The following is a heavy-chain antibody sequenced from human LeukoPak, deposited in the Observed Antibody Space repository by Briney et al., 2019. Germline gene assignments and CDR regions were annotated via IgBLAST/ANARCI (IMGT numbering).Heavy chain of an antibody. V-gene: IGHV3-30*03. CDR2: ISYDGSNK. CDR3: ASHYYDSSGYMGIAFDI. CDR1: GFTFSSYG. D-gene: IGHD3-22*01. Sequence: GRSLRLSCAASGFTFSSYGMHWVRQAPGKGLEWAAVISYDGSNKYYADSVKGRFTISRDNSKNTLYLQMNSLRAEDTAVYYCASHYYDSSGYMGIAFDIWGQGTMVTVSS. J-gene: IGHJ3*02.